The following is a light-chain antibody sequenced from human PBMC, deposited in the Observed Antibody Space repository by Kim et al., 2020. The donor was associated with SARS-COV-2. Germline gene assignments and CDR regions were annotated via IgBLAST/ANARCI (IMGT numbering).Light chain of an antibody. J-gene: IGLJ3*02. V-gene: IGLV1-51*01. CDR3: GTWDSSLSVWV. Sequence: GQKVTISCSGSSSNIGNNYVSWYQQLPGTAPKLLIYDNNKRPSGIPDRFSGSKSGTSATLDITGLQTGDEADYYCGTWDSSLSVWVFGGGTKLTVL. CDR2: DNN. CDR1: SSNIGNNY.